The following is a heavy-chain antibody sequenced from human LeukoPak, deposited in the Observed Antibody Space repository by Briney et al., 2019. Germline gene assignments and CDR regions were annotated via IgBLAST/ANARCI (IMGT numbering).Heavy chain of an antibody. CDR2: IYTSGST. CDR1: GGSIXSYX. V-gene: IGHV4-4*07. CDR3: ARRMAFDI. Sequence: GGSIXSYXXXWIRQPXGKGLEWIGRIYTSGSTNYNPSLKSRVTISVDTSKNQFSLKLSSVTAADTAVYYCARRMAFDIWGQGTMVTVSS. J-gene: IGHJ3*02. D-gene: IGHD2-8*01.